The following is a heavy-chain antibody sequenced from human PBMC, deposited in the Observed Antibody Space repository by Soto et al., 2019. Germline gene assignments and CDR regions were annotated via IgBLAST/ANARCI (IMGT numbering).Heavy chain of an antibody. Sequence: QVQLQESGPGLVKPSETLSLTCTVSNGSITPHYWSWIRQPPGKRMEWLGYVYYRGATNYNDKASLRGRPAMSVDTSKNQFSLRLTSVTAADTAVYYCARGMTLVTPAFDKWGQGTLVTVSS. CDR2: VYYRGAT. V-gene: IGHV4-59*11. J-gene: IGHJ4*02. D-gene: IGHD2-2*01. CDR1: NGSITPHY. CDR3: ARGMTLVTPAFDK.